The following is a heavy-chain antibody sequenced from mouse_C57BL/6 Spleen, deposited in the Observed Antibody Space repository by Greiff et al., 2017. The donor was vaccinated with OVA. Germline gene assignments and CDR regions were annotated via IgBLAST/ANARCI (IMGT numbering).Heavy chain of an antibody. CDR3: TREDYYSNYGGYFDV. V-gene: IGHV5-9-1*02. D-gene: IGHD2-5*01. CDR2: ISSGGDYI. Sequence: DVKLVESGEGLVKPGGSLKLSCAASGFTFSSYAMSWVRQTPEKRLEWVAYISSGGDYIYYADTVKGRFTISRDNARNTLYLQMSSLKSEDTAMYYCTREDYYSNYGGYFDVWGTGTTVTVSS. CDR1: GFTFSSYA. J-gene: IGHJ1*03.